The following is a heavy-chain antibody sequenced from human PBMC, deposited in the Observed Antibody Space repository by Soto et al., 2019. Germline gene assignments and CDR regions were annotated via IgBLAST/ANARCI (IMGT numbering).Heavy chain of an antibody. J-gene: IGHJ6*02. V-gene: IGHV4-34*01. CDR3: ARSYGSGSYYGRYYYGMDV. D-gene: IGHD3-10*01. CDR1: GGSFSGYY. Sequence: TLSLTCAVYGGSFSGYYWSWIRQPPGKGLEWIGEINHSGSTNYNPSLKSRVTISVDTSKNQFSLKLSSVTAADTAVYYCARSYGSGSYYGRYYYGMDVWGQGTTVTVSS. CDR2: INHSGST.